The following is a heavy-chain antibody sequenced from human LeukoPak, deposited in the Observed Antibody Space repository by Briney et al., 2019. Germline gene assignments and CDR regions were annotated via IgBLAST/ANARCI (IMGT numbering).Heavy chain of an antibody. V-gene: IGHV4-34*01. J-gene: IGHJ6*02. CDR2: INHSGST. D-gene: IGHD4-11*01. CDR3: ARVTAYSNYVSVYGMDV. Sequence: SETLSLTCAVYGGSFSGYYWSWIRQPPGKGLEWIGEINHSGSTNYNPSLKSRVTISVDTSKNQFSLRLSSVTAADTAVYYCARVTAYSNYVSVYGMDVWGQGTTVTVSS. CDR1: GGSFSGYY.